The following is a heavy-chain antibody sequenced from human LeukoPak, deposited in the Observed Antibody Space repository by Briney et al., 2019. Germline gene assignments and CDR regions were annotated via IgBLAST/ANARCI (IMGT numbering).Heavy chain of an antibody. Sequence: PGGSLRLSCAASGFTFSSYAMSWVRQAPGKGLEWVSAISGSGGSTYYADSVKGRFTISRDNSKNTLYLQMNSLRAEDTAVYYCAKDGRGDYRMYYFDYWGQGTLVTVSS. V-gene: IGHV3-23*01. CDR3: AKDGRGDYRMYYFDY. CDR2: ISGSGGST. CDR1: GFTFSSYA. D-gene: IGHD4-17*01. J-gene: IGHJ4*02.